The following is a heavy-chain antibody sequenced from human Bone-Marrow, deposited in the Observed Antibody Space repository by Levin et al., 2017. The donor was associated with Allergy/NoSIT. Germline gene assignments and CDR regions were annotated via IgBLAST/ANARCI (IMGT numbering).Heavy chain of an antibody. J-gene: IGHJ4*02. CDR2: IANGDKT. D-gene: IGHD6-25*01. CDR1: GFALSNYP. V-gene: IGHV3-23*01. Sequence: QASETLSLTCAASGFALSNYPMSWVRQAPGRGLEWVSSIANGDKTYHADSVEGRFTVSRDSSRNTVYLEMKRLRVEDTAIYFCAKLTPAASAADYWGQGTLVTVSS. CDR3: AKLTPAASAADY.